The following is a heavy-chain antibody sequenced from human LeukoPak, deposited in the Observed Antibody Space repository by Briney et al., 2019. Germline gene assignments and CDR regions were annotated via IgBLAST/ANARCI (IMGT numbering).Heavy chain of an antibody. CDR1: GFTFSSYA. D-gene: IGHD2-2*01. CDR2: ISGSGGST. CDR3: AKDRNIVVVPAANDY. Sequence: PGGSLRLSCAASGFTFSSYAMSWVRRAPGKGLEWVSAISGSGGSTYYADSVKGRFTISRDNSKNTLYLQMNSLRAEDTAVYYCAKDRNIVVVPAANDYWGQGTLVTVSS. J-gene: IGHJ4*02. V-gene: IGHV3-23*01.